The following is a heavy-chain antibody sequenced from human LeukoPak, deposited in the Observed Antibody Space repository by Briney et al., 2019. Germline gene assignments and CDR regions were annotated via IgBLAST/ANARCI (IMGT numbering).Heavy chain of an antibody. V-gene: IGHV1-8*01. CDR2: MNPNSGNT. D-gene: IGHD2-15*01. CDR3: ARSRPIVVVVAARRGYYGMDV. J-gene: IGHJ6*02. CDR1: GYTFTSYD. Sequence: ASVKVSCKASGYTFTSYDINWVRQATGQGLEWMGWMNPNSGNTGYAQKFQGRVTMTRNTSISTAYMELSSLRSEDTAVYYCARSRPIVVVVAARRGYYGMDVWGLGTTVTVSS.